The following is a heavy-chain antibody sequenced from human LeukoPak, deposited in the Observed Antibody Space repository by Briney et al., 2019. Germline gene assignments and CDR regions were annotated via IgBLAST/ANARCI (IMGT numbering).Heavy chain of an antibody. V-gene: IGHV3-72*01. Sequence: PGGSLRLSCAVSGFIFSDHYMDWVRQAPGKGLEWVGRTRDKTNGYTTEYAASVKGRFAISRDDSKNTLYLQMTSLKTEDTAVYCCVRTYSNSGSWSRTYFDYGGQGILVTVSS. CDR3: VRTYSNSGSWSRTYFDY. D-gene: IGHD6-13*01. J-gene: IGHJ4*02. CDR1: GFIFSDHY. CDR2: TRDKTNGYTT.